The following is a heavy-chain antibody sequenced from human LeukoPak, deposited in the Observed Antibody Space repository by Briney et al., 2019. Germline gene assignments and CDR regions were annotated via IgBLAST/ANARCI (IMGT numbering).Heavy chain of an antibody. J-gene: IGHJ5*01. CDR3: AKEPREYCSSTSCPNWFDS. Sequence: GGSLRLSCAASGFTFSTYAMSWVRQAPGKGLEWVSAISASGGTTYYADSVKGRVTISRDNSKNTPYLQMNSLRAEDTAVYYCAKEPREYCSSTSCPNWFDSWGQGTLVTVSS. V-gene: IGHV3-23*01. CDR1: GFTFSTYA. CDR2: ISASGGTT. D-gene: IGHD2-2*01.